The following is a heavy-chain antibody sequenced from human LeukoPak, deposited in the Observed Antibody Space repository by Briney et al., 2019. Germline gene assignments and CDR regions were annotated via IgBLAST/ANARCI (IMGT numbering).Heavy chain of an antibody. Sequence: PGGSLRLPCAASGFTFDDYTMHWVRQAPGKGLEWVSLISWDGGSTYYADSVKGRFTISRDNAKNSLYLQMNSLRAEDTAVYYCASGGGWVFFNWGQGTLVTVSS. J-gene: IGHJ4*02. D-gene: IGHD6-19*01. V-gene: IGHV3-43*01. CDR3: ASGGGWVFFN. CDR1: GFTFDDYT. CDR2: ISWDGGST.